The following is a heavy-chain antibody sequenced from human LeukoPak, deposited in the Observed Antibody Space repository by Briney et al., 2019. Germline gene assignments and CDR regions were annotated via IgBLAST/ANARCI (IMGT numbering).Heavy chain of an antibody. V-gene: IGHV3-74*03. D-gene: IGHD2/OR15-2a*01. CDR1: GFSFSSYW. CDR2: ISPDGSSA. Sequence: GGSLRLSCAASGFSFSSYWMHWVRQAPGKGLVWVARISPDGSSALSADSVRGRFTISRDNADNTLYLQLNSLRAEDTAVYYCARVSFCPRCHFDYWGQGTLVTV. J-gene: IGHJ4*02. CDR3: ARVSFCPRCHFDY.